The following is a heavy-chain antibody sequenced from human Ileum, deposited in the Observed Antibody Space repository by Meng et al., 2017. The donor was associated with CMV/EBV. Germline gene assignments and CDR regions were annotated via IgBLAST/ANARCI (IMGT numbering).Heavy chain of an antibody. CDR3: ATIGGLQAFDF. J-gene: IGHJ3*01. Sequence: GESLKISCSASGFDFEDYTMHWVRQAPRKSLEWVSLISWDGGDTLYADSVRGRFTISRDNSKNSLYLHMSSLRADDTAFYYCATIGGLQAFDFWGQGTMVTVSS. CDR2: ISWDGGDT. CDR1: GFDFEDYT. D-gene: IGHD3-16*01. V-gene: IGHV3-43*01.